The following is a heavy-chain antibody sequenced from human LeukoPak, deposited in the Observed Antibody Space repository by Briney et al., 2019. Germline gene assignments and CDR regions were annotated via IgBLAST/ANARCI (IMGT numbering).Heavy chain of an antibody. Sequence: GGSLRLSCAASGFTFSSYAMSWVRQAPGKGLEWVSAISGSGGSTYYADSVKGRFTISRDNSKNTLYLQMNSLRAEDTAVYYCAKGYCSSTSCGGDWFDPWGQGTLVTVSS. CDR1: GFTFSSYA. D-gene: IGHD2-2*01. CDR2: ISGSGGST. J-gene: IGHJ5*02. CDR3: AKGYCSSTSCGGDWFDP. V-gene: IGHV3-23*01.